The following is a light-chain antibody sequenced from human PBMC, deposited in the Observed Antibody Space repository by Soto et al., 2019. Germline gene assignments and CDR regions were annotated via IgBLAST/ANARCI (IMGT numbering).Light chain of an antibody. J-gene: IGKJ5*01. CDR3: QQVGYPPIS. V-gene: IGKV3-20*01. CDR1: QSVSSSY. CDR2: GAS. Sequence: EIVLTQSPGTLSLSPGEGATLSCRASQSVSSSYFAWYQQKPGQAPRLLLYGASSRATGIPDGFIGSGSGTDFTLTISSLEPEDFAVYYCQQVGYPPISFGQGTLLEIE.